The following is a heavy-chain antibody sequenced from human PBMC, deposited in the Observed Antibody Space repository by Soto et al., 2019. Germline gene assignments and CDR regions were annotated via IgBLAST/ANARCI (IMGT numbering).Heavy chain of an antibody. Sequence: QLQLQESGSGLVKPSQTLSLTCAVSGGSISSGGYSWSWIRQPPGKGLEWIGYIYHSGSTYYNPSLKSRVTTSVDRSKNQSSPKLSSVTAADTAVYYCAGGIAARPLGYWGQGTLVTVSS. J-gene: IGHJ4*02. V-gene: IGHV4-30-2*01. D-gene: IGHD6-13*01. CDR2: IYHSGST. CDR3: AGGIAARPLGY. CDR1: GGSISSGGYS.